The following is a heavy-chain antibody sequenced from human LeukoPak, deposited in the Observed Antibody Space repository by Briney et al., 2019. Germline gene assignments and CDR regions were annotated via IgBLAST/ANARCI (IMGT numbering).Heavy chain of an antibody. J-gene: IGHJ4*02. D-gene: IGHD3-22*01. V-gene: IGHV3-48*01. Sequence: GGSLRLSCAASGFTFSSNSMNWVRQAPGKGLEWVSYISSSSSTIYYADSVKGRFTISRDNAKNSLYLQMNSLRAEDTAAYYCARGAYYYEDWGQGTLVTVSS. CDR2: ISSSSSTI. CDR3: ARGAYYYED. CDR1: GFTFSSNS.